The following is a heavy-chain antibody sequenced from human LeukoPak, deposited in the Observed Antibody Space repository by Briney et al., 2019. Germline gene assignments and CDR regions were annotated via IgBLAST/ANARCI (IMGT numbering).Heavy chain of an antibody. CDR1: GGSISSSSYY. V-gene: IGHV4-39*07. Sequence: PSETLSLTCTVSGGSISSSSYYWGWIRQPPGKGLEWIGSIYYSGSTYYNPSLKSRVTISVDTSKNQFSLKLSSVTAADTAVYYCARGLEITGFDYWGQGTLVTVSS. CDR3: ARGLEITGFDY. D-gene: IGHD1-20*01. CDR2: IYYSGST. J-gene: IGHJ4*02.